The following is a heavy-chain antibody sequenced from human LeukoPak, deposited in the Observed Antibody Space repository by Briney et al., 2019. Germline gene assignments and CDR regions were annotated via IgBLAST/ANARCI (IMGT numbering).Heavy chain of an antibody. J-gene: IGHJ5*02. CDR1: GGSFSGYY. CDR2: INHSGST. V-gene: IGHV4-34*01. CDR3: ARKAVAAATHNWFDP. D-gene: IGHD6-13*01. Sequence: SETLSLTCAVYGGSFSGYYWRWIRQPRGKGLEWIGEINHSGSTNYNPSLKSRVTISVDTSKNQFSLKLSSVTAADTAVYYCARKAVAAATHNWFDPWGQGTLVTVSP.